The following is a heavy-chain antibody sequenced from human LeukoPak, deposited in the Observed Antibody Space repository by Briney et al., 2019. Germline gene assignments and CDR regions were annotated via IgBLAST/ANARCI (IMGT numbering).Heavy chain of an antibody. CDR3: ARGGPQWLVLRKRFYFDS. V-gene: IGHV1-46*01. D-gene: IGHD6-19*01. J-gene: IGHJ4*02. Sequence: ASVKVSCKASGYSFTTYYMHWVRQAPGQGFEWMGIINPTGGSTNYARKFQGRVTMTRDTSTSTVYMELSSLRSEDTAVYFCARGGPQWLVLRKRFYFDSWGQGTLVTVSS. CDR1: GYSFTTYY. CDR2: INPTGGST.